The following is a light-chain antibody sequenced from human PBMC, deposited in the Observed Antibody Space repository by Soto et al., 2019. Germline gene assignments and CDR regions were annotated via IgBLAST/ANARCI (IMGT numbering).Light chain of an antibody. Sequence: EIVLTQSPGTLSLSPGERATLSFRASERVSSSYLAWYQQKPGQAPRLLIFGASSRATGTPDRFSGSGSGTDFTLTISRLEPEDFAVYYCQQYGSSPPWTFGQGTEVEIK. V-gene: IGKV3-20*01. CDR3: QQYGSSPPWT. CDR2: GAS. CDR1: ERVSSSY. J-gene: IGKJ1*01.